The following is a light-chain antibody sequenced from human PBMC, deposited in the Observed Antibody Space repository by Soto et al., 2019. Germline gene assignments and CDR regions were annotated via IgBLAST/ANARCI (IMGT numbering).Light chain of an antibody. Sequence: QSVLTQSPSASASLGASVKLTCTLSSGHSSYAIAWHQQQPEKGPRYLMKLNSDGSHSKGDGIPDRFSGSSSGAERYLTISSLQSEDEADYYCHTWGTGLWVFGGGTKLTVL. CDR3: HTWGTGLWV. V-gene: IGLV4-69*01. CDR2: LNSDGSH. CDR1: SGHSSYA. J-gene: IGLJ3*02.